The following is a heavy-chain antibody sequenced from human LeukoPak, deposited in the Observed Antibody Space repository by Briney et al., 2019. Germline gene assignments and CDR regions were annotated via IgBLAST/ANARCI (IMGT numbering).Heavy chain of an antibody. Sequence: GGSLRLSRAASGFTFSSSWMHWVRQAPGKGLVWVSHITRDGSSTTYADSVKGRFTTSRDNAKNTLYLQMDSLRDDDTAVYYCARDPGYESWSPFWGGMDVWGNGTTVIVSS. CDR2: ITRDGSST. V-gene: IGHV3-74*01. J-gene: IGHJ6*04. CDR3: ARDPGYESWSPFWGGMDV. D-gene: IGHD3-16*01. CDR1: GFTFSSSW.